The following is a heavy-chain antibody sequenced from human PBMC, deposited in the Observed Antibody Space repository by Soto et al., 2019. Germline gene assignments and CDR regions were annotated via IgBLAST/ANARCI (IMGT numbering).Heavy chain of an antibody. CDR3: TTDPTTADYYYYMDV. D-gene: IGHD4-4*01. Sequence: GGSLRLSCAASGFTFSNAWMSWVRQAPGKGLEWVGRIKSKTDGGTTDYAAPGKGRFTISRDDSKNTLYLQMNSLKTEDTAVYYCTTDPTTADYYYYMDVWGKGTTVTVSS. CDR1: GFTFSNAW. J-gene: IGHJ6*03. V-gene: IGHV3-15*01. CDR2: IKSKTDGGTT.